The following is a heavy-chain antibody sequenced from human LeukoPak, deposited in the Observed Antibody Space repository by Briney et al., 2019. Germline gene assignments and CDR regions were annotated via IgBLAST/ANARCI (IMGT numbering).Heavy chain of an antibody. V-gene: IGHV1-2*02. D-gene: IGHD3-22*01. J-gene: IGHJ4*02. CDR1: GYTFTGYY. CDR3: ARDIYSSGYLWELYYFDY. Sequence: GASVKVSCKASGYTFTGYYMHWVRQAPGQGLEWMGWINPNSGGTNYAQKFQGRVTMTRDTSISTAYMELSRLRSDDTAVYYCARDIYSSGYLWELYYFDYWGQGTLVTVSS. CDR2: INPNSGGT.